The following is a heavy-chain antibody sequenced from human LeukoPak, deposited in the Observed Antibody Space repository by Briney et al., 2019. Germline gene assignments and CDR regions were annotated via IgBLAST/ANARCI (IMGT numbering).Heavy chain of an antibody. CDR2: MSSSGSTI. V-gene: IGHV3-48*03. Sequence: GGSLRLSCAASGFTSSTYEMNWVRQAPGKGLEWVSYMSSSGSTIYYADSVKGRFTISRDNAKNSLYLQMNSLGAEDTAVYFCARDPLQLWSFDYWGQGTLVSVS. J-gene: IGHJ4*02. D-gene: IGHD5-18*01. CDR3: ARDPLQLWSFDY. CDR1: GFTSSTYE.